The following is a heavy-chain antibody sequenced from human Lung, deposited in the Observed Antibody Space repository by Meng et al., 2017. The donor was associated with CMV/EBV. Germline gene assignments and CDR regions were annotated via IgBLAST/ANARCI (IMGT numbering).Heavy chain of an antibody. D-gene: IGHD3-16*01. V-gene: IGHV1-2*02. Sequence: ASXXVSXKASGYSFSSYGINWVRQAPGQGLEWMGWINPNSGGTNYAQKFQGRVTMTRDTSISTAYMELSRLRSDDTAVYYCARRVGGPDAFDIWGQGTMVTVSS. J-gene: IGHJ3*02. CDR1: GYSFSSYG. CDR3: ARRVGGPDAFDI. CDR2: INPNSGGT.